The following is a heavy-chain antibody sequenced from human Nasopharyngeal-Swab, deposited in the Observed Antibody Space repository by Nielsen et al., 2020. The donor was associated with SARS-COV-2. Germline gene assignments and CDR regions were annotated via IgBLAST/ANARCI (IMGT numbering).Heavy chain of an antibody. CDR3: TSGWSDP. CDR2: IGTSSSTS. Sequence: GESLKISCVASGFPFSPYGMNWVRQAPGKGLEWLSYIGTSSSTSYYADSVKGRFTISRDTAKNSLYLQMNSLRAEDTAVYYCTSGWSDPWGQGTLVTVSS. J-gene: IGHJ5*02. CDR1: GFPFSPYG. V-gene: IGHV3-48*04.